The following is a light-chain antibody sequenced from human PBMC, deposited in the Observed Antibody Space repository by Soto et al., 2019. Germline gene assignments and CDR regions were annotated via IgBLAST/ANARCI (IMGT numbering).Light chain of an antibody. Sequence: QSALTQPASVSGSPGQSITISCTGTSSEVGGYNYVSWYQQHPGKAPQLMIYDVSNRPSGVSNRFSGSKSGNTASLTISGLQADDEADYYCSSYTSSNTYVFGTGTKLTVL. CDR1: SSEVGGYNY. V-gene: IGLV2-14*01. CDR3: SSYTSSNTYV. CDR2: DVS. J-gene: IGLJ1*01.